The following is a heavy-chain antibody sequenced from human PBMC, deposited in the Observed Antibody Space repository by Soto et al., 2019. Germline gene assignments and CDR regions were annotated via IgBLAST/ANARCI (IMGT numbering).Heavy chain of an antibody. V-gene: IGHV3-66*01. CDR1: GFIVSNNY. CDR2: IYRDGDT. Sequence: GGSLRLSCETSGFIVSNNYMSWVRQAPGKGLEWVSIIYRDGDTYYADSVKGRFTFSRDKSKNTLYLQMNSLRAEDTAMYYCARDSSGYYSPSSWGQGTLVTAPQ. D-gene: IGHD6-19*01. J-gene: IGHJ5*02. CDR3: ARDSSGYYSPSS.